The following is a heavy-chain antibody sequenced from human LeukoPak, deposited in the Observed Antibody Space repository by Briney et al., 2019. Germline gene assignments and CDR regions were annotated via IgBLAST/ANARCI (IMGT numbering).Heavy chain of an antibody. CDR1: GFTFSSYA. J-gene: IGHJ4*02. V-gene: IGHV3-23*01. D-gene: IGHD3-9*01. CDR3: AKDATASPYFHWFDN. Sequence: PGGSLRLSCAASGFTFSSYAMNWVRQAPGKGLEWVACISSGDRTFHAESVKGRFTISRDKSEDTLYLQMNSLRAEDTAVYYCAKDATASPYFHWFDNWGQGTQVIVSS. CDR2: ISSGDRT.